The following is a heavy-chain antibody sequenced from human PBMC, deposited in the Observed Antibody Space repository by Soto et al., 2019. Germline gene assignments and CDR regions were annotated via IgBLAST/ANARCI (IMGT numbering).Heavy chain of an antibody. CDR3: AVVPAPPNNWFDP. V-gene: IGHV1-69*13. D-gene: IGHD2-2*01. J-gene: IGHJ5*02. Sequence: ASVKVSCKASGGTFSSYAISWVRQAPGQGLEWMGGIIPIFGTANYAQKFQGRVTITADESTSTAYMELSSLRSEDTAVYYCAVVPAPPNNWFDPWGQGTLVTVSS. CDR2: IIPIFGTA. CDR1: GGTFSSYA.